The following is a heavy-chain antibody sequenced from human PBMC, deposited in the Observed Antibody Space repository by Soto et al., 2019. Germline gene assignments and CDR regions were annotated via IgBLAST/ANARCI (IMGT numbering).Heavy chain of an antibody. D-gene: IGHD1-1*01. CDR1: GYAFTTYG. CDR3: ARGRYGDY. J-gene: IGHJ4*02. V-gene: IGHV1-18*01. CDR2: ISAHNGNT. Sequence: QVHLVQSGAEVKKPGXSVKVSCKGSGYAFTTYGITWVRQAPGQGLEWMGWISAHNGNTNYAQKLQGSVTVTRDTSTSTAYMELRSLRSDDTAVYYCARGRYGDYWGQGALVTVSS.